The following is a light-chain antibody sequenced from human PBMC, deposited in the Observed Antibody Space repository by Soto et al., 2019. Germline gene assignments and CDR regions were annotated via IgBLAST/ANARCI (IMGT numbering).Light chain of an antibody. Sequence: QSVLTQPPSVSGAPGQRVTISCTGSSSNIGAGYDVHWYQQLPGTAPKFLIYSNNNRPSGVPDRFSGSKSGTSASLAITGLQVEDEADYYCQSYDSRLSGHVVFGGGTELTVL. J-gene: IGLJ2*01. V-gene: IGLV1-40*01. CDR3: QSYDSRLSGHVV. CDR2: SNN. CDR1: SSNIGAGYD.